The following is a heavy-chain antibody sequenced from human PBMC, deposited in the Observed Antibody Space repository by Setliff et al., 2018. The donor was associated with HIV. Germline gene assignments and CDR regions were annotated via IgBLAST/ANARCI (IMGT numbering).Heavy chain of an antibody. CDR3: ARDTGWKIDI. D-gene: IGHD1-1*01. J-gene: IGHJ3*02. V-gene: IGHV3-23*01. CDR1: GFTFSSYA. Sequence: GSLRLSCAASGFTFSSYAMSWVRQAPGKGLDWVSAISSSGGSTYYADSVKGRFTISRDNAKSSLYLQMNSLRAEDTAVYYCARDTGWKIDIWGQGTMVTVSS. CDR2: ISSSGGST.